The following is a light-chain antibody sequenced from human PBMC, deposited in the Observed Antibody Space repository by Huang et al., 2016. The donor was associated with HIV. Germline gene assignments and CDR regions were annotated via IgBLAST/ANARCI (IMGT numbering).Light chain of an antibody. V-gene: IGKV3-15*01. J-gene: IGKJ2*01. Sequence: EIIMTQSPATLSLSPGAGASLSCRANQRVATNLAWYLHRTGQSPRILIFGASTRASGLPVRFSGSVSGTQFTLTVSGLQSEDFAVYYCQQCHNWPYTFGQGTKLEI. CDR1: QRVATN. CDR3: QQCHNWPYT. CDR2: GAS.